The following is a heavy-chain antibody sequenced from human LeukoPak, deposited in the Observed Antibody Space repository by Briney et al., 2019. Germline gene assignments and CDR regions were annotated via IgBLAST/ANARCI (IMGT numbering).Heavy chain of an antibody. CDR3: ARDSGPGYSSTWYDY. V-gene: IGHV3-48*03. D-gene: IGHD6-13*01. CDR2: ISSSGSTI. Sequence: GGSLRLSCAASGFTFSSYEMNWVRQAPGKGVEGVSYISSSGSTIYYADSVKGRFTISRDNAKNSLYLQMNSLRAEDTAVYYCARDSGPGYSSTWYDYWGQGTLVTVSS. CDR1: GFTFSSYE. J-gene: IGHJ4*02.